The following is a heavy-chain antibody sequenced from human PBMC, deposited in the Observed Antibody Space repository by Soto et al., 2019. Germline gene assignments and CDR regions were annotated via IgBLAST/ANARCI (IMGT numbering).Heavy chain of an antibody. CDR2: ISGSGGST. D-gene: IGHD4-4*01. CDR3: AKEGGSAVNYGMDV. CDR1: GFTFSSYA. V-gene: IGHV3-23*01. Sequence: GGSLRLSCAASGFTFSSYAMSWVRQAPGKGLEWVSAISGSGGSTYYADSEKGRFTISRDNSKNTLYLQMNSLRAEDTAVYYCAKEGGSAVNYGMDVWGQGTTVTVSS. J-gene: IGHJ6*02.